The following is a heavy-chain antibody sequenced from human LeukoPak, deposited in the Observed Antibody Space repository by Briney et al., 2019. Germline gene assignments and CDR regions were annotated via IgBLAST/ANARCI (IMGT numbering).Heavy chain of an antibody. CDR2: IYTSGST. Sequence: SQTLSITCTGPGGSISSGSYYWSWIRQPPGKGLEWIGRIYTSGSTNYSLSLKRRVTISVDTSKNQFSLKVSSVTSADTAVYYCARDRSSLWFGELDAFDIWGQGTMVTVSS. J-gene: IGHJ3*02. V-gene: IGHV4-61*02. D-gene: IGHD3-10*01. CDR1: GGSISSGSYY. CDR3: ARDRSSLWFGELDAFDI.